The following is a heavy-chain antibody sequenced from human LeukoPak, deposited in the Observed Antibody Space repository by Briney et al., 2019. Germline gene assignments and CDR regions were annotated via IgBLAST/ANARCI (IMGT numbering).Heavy chain of an antibody. CDR2: ISDSGNI. CDR3: ASSYSNSWYDY. Sequence: RTSETLSLTCTVSFASISSGGYYWTWIRQHPEKGLEWIGYISDSGNIHYNPSLKSRLTISVDTSENQFSLKLTSVTAADTAIYYCASSYSNSWYDYWGQGILVTVSS. D-gene: IGHD6-13*01. J-gene: IGHJ4*02. CDR1: FASISSGGYY. V-gene: IGHV4-31*03.